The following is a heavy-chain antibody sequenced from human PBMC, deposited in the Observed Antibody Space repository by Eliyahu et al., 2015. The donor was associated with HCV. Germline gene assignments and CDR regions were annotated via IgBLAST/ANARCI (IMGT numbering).Heavy chain of an antibody. D-gene: IGHD3-10*01. V-gene: IGHV3-30*18. J-gene: IGHJ6*02. Sequence: QVQLVESGGGVVQPGRSLRLSCAASGXTFSSYGMHWVRQAPGKGLEWVAVISYDGSNKYYADSVKGRFTISRDNSKNTLYLQMNSLRAEDTAVYYCAKDMVRGVTPYYYYGMDVWGQGTTVTVSS. CDR2: ISYDGSNK. CDR3: AKDMVRGVTPYYYYGMDV. CDR1: GXTFSSYG.